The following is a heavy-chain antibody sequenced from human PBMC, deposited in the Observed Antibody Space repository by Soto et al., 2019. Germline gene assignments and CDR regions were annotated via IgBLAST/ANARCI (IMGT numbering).Heavy chain of an antibody. D-gene: IGHD3-10*01. CDR2: IIPIFGTA. V-gene: IGHV1-69*01. J-gene: IGHJ4*02. CDR3: AGDRGGLRRWLQYDY. Sequence: QVQLVQSGAEVKKPGSSVKVSCKASGGTFSSYAISWVRQAPGQGLEWMGGIIPIFGTANYAQKFQGRVTITADESTSTAYMRRSSLGSEDTAWYYCAGDRGGLRRWLQYDYWGQGTLVTVSS. CDR1: GGTFSSYA.